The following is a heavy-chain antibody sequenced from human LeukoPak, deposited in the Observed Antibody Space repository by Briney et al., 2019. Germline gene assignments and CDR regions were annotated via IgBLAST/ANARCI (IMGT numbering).Heavy chain of an antibody. CDR1: GYTFTSYD. D-gene: IGHD3-16*02. V-gene: IGHV1-8*01. J-gene: IGHJ4*02. Sequence: GASVKVSCKASGYTFTSYDINWARQATGQGLEWMGWMNPNSGNTGYAQKFQGRVTMTRNTSISTAYMELSSLRSDDTAVYYCARALNIWGSYRSGFSYWGQGTLVTVSS. CDR2: MNPNSGNT. CDR3: ARALNIWGSYRSGFSY.